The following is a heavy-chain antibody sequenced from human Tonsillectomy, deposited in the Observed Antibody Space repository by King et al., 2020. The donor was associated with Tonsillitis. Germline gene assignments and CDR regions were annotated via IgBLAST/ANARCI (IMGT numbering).Heavy chain of an antibody. CDR3: ARQTYYYDSGFEY. CDR2: ISSSGTTI. Sequence: VQLVESGGRLVKPGGSLRLSCAASGFTFSDYYMTWIRQAPGKGLEWVSHISSSGTTIYYADSVKGRFTIPRDKANNSLYLQMNSLRAEDTAVYYCARQTYYYDSGFEYWGQGTLVTVSS. CDR1: GFTFSDYY. J-gene: IGHJ4*02. V-gene: IGHV3-11*01. D-gene: IGHD3-22*01.